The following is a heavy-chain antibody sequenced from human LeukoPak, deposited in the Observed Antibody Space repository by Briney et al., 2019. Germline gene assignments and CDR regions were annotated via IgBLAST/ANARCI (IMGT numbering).Heavy chain of an antibody. V-gene: IGHV3-7*01. D-gene: IGHD3-9*01. CDR2: IKQDGSEK. CDR3: ARDRVLRYFDGVFDY. J-gene: IGHJ4*02. CDR1: GFTFSSYW. Sequence: GGSLRLSCAASGFTFSSYWMSWVRQAPGKGLEWVANIKQDGSEKYYEDSVKGRFTISRDNAKNSLYLQMNSLRAEDTAVYYCARDRVLRYFDGVFDYWGQGTLVTVSS.